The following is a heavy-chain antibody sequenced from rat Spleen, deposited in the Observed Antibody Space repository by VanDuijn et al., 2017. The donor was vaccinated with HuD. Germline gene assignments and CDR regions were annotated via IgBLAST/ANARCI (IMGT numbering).Heavy chain of an antibody. V-gene: IGHV5-29*01. CDR1: GFTFSDYY. D-gene: IGHD1-2*01. CDR2: ISYDGSST. Sequence: EVQLVESDGGLVQPGRSLKLSCAASGFTFSDYYMAWVRQAPTKGLEWVATISYDGSSTYYRDSVKGRFTISRDNAKSTLYLQMGSLRSEDTATYYCARRQLSYWYFDFWGPGTMVTVSS. CDR3: ARRQLSYWYFDF. J-gene: IGHJ1*01.